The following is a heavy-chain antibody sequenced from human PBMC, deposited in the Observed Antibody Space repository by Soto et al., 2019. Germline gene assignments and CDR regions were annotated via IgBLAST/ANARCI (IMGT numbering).Heavy chain of an antibody. CDR1: GGTFSSYA. CDR3: ASRDSGNFGSYYYYGMDV. J-gene: IGHJ6*02. D-gene: IGHD1-26*01. CDR2: NIPIFGTA. V-gene: IGHV1-69*12. Sequence: QVQLVQSGAEVKKPGSSVKVSCKASGGTFSSYAITWVRQAPGQGLEWMGGNIPIFGTANYAQKFQGRVTITADESTSTPYMELSSLRSEDTAVYYCASRDSGNFGSYYYYGMDVWGQGTTVTVSS.